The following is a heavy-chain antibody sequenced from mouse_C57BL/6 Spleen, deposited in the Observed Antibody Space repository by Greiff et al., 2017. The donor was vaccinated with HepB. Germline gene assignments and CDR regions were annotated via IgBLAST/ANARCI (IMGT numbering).Heavy chain of an antibody. Sequence: QVQLQQPGAELVKPGASVKLSCKASGYTFTSYWMHWVKQRPGQGLEWIGTIHPNSGSTNYNEKFKSKATLTVDKSSSTAYMQLSSLTSEDSAVYYCARLNSVVRYDMDYWGQGTSVTVAS. CDR2: IHPNSGST. J-gene: IGHJ4*01. V-gene: IGHV1-64*01. CDR3: ARLNSVVRYDMDY. CDR1: GYTFTSYW. D-gene: IGHD1-1*01.